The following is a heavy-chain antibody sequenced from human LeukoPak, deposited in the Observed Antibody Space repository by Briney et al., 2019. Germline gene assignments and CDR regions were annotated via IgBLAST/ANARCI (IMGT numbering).Heavy chain of an antibody. CDR3: ARITDLSVATDY. Sequence: SETLSLTCTASGGSISSYYWSWIRQPPGKGLEWIGSIWHTGSTYYNPSLKSRVTISVDTSKNQFSLKLTSVTAADTAVYYCARITDLSVATDYWGQGTLVTVSS. J-gene: IGHJ4*02. V-gene: IGHV4-59*08. D-gene: IGHD6-19*01. CDR1: GGSISSYY. CDR2: IWHTGST.